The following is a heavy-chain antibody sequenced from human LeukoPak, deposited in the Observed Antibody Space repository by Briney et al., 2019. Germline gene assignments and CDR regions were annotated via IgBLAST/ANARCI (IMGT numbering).Heavy chain of an antibody. CDR1: GFTFSSYA. J-gene: IGHJ6*04. CDR2: ISYDGSNK. V-gene: IGHV3-30*04. Sequence: QSGGSLRLSCAASGFTFSSYAMHWVRQAPGKGLEWVAVISYDGSNKYYADSVKGRFTISRDNSKNTLHLQMNSLRAEDTAVYYCARDKQLWSLGDYYYGMDVWGKGTTVTVSS. D-gene: IGHD5-18*01. CDR3: ARDKQLWSLGDYYYGMDV.